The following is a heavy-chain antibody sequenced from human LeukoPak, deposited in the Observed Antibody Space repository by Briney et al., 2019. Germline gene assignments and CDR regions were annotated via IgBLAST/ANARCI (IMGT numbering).Heavy chain of an antibody. V-gene: IGHV4-30-2*01. J-gene: IGHJ4*02. CDR3: ARMGPHLDF. CDR1: GGSISSGGYS. CDR2: ISHSGPT. Sequence: SETLSLTCAVSGGSISSGGYSWTWIRQPPGKGLEWIGSISHSGPTSYSPSLKSRVTISVDTSKNQFSLKLTSVTAADTAVYYCARMGPHLDFWGQGTLVTVSS. D-gene: IGHD3-16*01.